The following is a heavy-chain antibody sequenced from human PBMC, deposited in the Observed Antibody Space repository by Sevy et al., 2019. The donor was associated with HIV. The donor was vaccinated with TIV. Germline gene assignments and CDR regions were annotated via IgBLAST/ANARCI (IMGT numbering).Heavy chain of an antibody. CDR2: IKSKTDGGTT. Sequence: GESLKISCAASGFTFSNAWMNGVRQAPGKGLEWVGRIKSKTDGGTTDYAAPVKGRFTISRDDSKNTLYLQMNSLKTEDTAVYYCTTAGGYSGSYRSGYWGQGTLVTVSS. D-gene: IGHD1-26*01. J-gene: IGHJ4*02. V-gene: IGHV3-15*07. CDR1: GFTFSNAW. CDR3: TTAGGYSGSYRSGY.